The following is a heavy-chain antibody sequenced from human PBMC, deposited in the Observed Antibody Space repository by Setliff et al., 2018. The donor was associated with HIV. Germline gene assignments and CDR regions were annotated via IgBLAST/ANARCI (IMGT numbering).Heavy chain of an antibody. CDR1: GFAVSNNY. CDR3: ARGRLLWSGSYYYYYMDV. J-gene: IGHJ6*03. CDR2: TKKKGYNYIT. V-gene: IGHV3-72*01. D-gene: IGHD3-10*01. Sequence: PGGSLRLSCAASGFAVSNNYLTWVRQAPGKGLEWVGRTKKKGYNYITEYAASVKGRFTISRDDSKNSLYLQMNSLKTEDTAVYYCARGRLLWSGSYYYYYMDVWGKGTTVTVSS.